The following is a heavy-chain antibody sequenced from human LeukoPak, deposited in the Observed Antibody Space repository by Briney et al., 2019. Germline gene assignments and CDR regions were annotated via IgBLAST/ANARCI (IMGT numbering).Heavy chain of an antibody. CDR3: ARRDISSGWSFDY. J-gene: IGHJ4*02. Sequence: VKPSETLSLTCTVSGGSISNYHWSWIRQPAGKGLEWFGQIHTSGSTYYKPRLKSRVSMSIDTTEDQVSLTIRSVTAADTAFYYCARRDISSGWSFDYWGQGTLVTVSS. CDR1: GGSISNYH. D-gene: IGHD6-19*01. CDR2: IHTSGST. V-gene: IGHV4-4*07.